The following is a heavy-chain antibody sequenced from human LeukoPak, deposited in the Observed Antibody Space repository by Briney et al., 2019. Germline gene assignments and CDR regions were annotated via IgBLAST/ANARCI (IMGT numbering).Heavy chain of an antibody. V-gene: IGHV3-23*01. J-gene: IGHJ4*02. CDR3: TRYDISTYARRSFDY. CDR2: ITGSGETT. Sequence: GRSLRLSCAASGFTFSSYAMSWVRQAPGKGLEWVSVITGSGETTFYADSVKGRFTVSRDNSKDTLSLQMNSLRAEDTAIYYCTRYDISTYARRSFDYWGQGTLVTVSS. CDR1: GFTFSSYA. D-gene: IGHD3-9*01.